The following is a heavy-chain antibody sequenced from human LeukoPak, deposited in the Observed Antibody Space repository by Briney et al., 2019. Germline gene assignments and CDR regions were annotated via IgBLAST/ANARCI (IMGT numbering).Heavy chain of an antibody. Sequence: GGSLRLSCAASGFTFSSCGMHWVRQAPGKGLEWVAVISYDGSNKYYADSVKGRFTISRDNSKNTLYLRMNSLRAEDTAVYYCAKDGYCSSTSCLDYWGQGTLVTVSS. D-gene: IGHD2-2*03. CDR1: GFTFSSCG. CDR2: ISYDGSNK. V-gene: IGHV3-30*18. J-gene: IGHJ4*02. CDR3: AKDGYCSSTSCLDY.